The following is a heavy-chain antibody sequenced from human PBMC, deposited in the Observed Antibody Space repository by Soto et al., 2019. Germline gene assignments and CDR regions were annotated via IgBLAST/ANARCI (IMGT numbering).Heavy chain of an antibody. V-gene: IGHV3-30*18. Sequence: QVQLVESGGGVVQPGRSLRLSCAASGFTFSAYGMHWVRQAPGKGLEWVAVISYDGSNKYYADSVKGRFTISRDNSKNTLYLQMHSLRAEDTAVYFCAKVTCSGDYYYSYGLDVWGQGTTVTVSS. J-gene: IGHJ6*02. CDR1: GFTFSAYG. CDR3: AKVTCSGDYYYSYGLDV. CDR2: ISYDGSNK. D-gene: IGHD6-19*01.